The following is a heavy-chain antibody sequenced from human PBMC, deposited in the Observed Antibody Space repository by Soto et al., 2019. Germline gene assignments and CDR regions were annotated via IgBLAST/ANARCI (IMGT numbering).Heavy chain of an antibody. CDR1: AFTFSIYD. D-gene: IGHD3-10*01. J-gene: IGHJ4*02. Sequence: EVHLVESEGGLVQPGGSLRLSCTASAFTFSIYDMNWVRQAPGRGLEWISYIDSRGSTTSYADSVKGRFTISRDNAKNLLFLQMDSLAVEVSAVYYCAQGWSGDLFPGYWGQGTLVTVSS. CDR3: AQGWSGDLFPGY. V-gene: IGHV3-48*01. CDR2: IDSRGSTT.